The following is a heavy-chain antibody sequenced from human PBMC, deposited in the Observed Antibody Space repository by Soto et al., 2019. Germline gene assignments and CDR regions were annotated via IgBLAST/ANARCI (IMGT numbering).Heavy chain of an antibody. CDR1: GFTFSSYE. CDR2: ISSSGITI. D-gene: IGHD1-7*01. CDR3: ASGNWNYCDF. J-gene: IGHJ4*02. Sequence: EVQLVESGGGVVQPGRSLRLSCAASGFTFSSYEMNWVRQAPGKGLEWLSYISSSGITIFYADSVKGRFTISRDNAKNSLFLQMNSLRAEDTAVYFCASGNWNYCDFWGQGTLVTVSS. V-gene: IGHV3-48*03.